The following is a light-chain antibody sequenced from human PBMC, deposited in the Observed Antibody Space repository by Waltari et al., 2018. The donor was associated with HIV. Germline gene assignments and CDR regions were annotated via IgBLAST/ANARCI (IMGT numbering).Light chain of an antibody. CDR2: EVS. V-gene: IGLV2-8*01. Sequence: QSALTQPPSASGSPGQSVTISCTGTSSDVGGFNYVAWYQQHPGKAPNLMISEVSKRPSGVPDRFSVSKSGNTASLAVSGLQAEDEADYYCSSYGGNNNSVVFGGGTKLTVL. J-gene: IGLJ2*01. CDR3: SSYGGNNNSVV. CDR1: SSDVGGFNY.